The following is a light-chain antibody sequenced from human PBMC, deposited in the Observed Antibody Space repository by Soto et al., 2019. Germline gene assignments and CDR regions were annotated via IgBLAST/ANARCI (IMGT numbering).Light chain of an antibody. Sequence: IGLTQSPGTLSLSPGEAATLSCRASQSVSCNYLAWYHQNPRQAPRLLIYGASSRATGIPDRFSGSGSGTDFTLTISRLAPEDFAVYYCQQYGSSRTFGQGTKVDIK. CDR2: GAS. CDR1: QSVSCNY. J-gene: IGKJ1*01. CDR3: QQYGSSRT. V-gene: IGKV3-20*01.